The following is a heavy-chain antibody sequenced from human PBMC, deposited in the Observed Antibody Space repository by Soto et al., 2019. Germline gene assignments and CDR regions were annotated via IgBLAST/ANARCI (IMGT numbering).Heavy chain of an antibody. CDR1: GFIFSDYV. Sequence: QVQLVESGGGVVQPGGSLRLSCAASGFIFSDYVMHWVRQAPGKGLEWVAVMWYDGSKEYYVDSVKGRFTISRDHSKNTLFLKMNSLRAEDTAVYYCARGRTDFDYWGQGPLVTVSS. J-gene: IGHJ4*02. CDR2: MWYDGSKE. V-gene: IGHV3-33*01. CDR3: ARGRTDFDY.